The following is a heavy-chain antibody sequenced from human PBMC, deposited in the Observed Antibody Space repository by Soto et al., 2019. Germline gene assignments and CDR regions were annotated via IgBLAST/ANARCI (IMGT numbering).Heavy chain of an antibody. Sequence: GGSLRLSCAASGFTFSSYSMNWVRQAPGKGLEWVSYISSSSSTIYYADSVKGRFTISRDNAKNSLYLQMNSLRAEDTAVYYCARESNYGRGHGPDYWGQGTLVTVSS. CDR3: ARESNYGRGHGPDY. D-gene: IGHD4-4*01. CDR1: GFTFSSYS. V-gene: IGHV3-48*01. CDR2: ISSSSSTI. J-gene: IGHJ4*02.